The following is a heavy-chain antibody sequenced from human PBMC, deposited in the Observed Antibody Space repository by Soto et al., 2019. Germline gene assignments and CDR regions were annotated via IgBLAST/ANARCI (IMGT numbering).Heavy chain of an antibody. Sequence: QVQLQQWGAGLLKPSETLSLTCAVYGGSFSGYYWSWIRQPPGKGLEWIGEINHSGSTNYNPSLKSRVTISVDTSKTQFSLKLSSVTAADTAVYYCARGNGVAGPLRHWGQGTLVTVSS. D-gene: IGHD6-19*01. CDR2: INHSGST. CDR1: GGSFSGYY. J-gene: IGHJ1*01. V-gene: IGHV4-34*01. CDR3: ARGNGVAGPLRH.